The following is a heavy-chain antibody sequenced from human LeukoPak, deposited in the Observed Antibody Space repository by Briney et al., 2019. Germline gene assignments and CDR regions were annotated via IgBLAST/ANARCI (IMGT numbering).Heavy chain of an antibody. V-gene: IGHV3-9*01. J-gene: IGHJ4*02. CDR3: AKVPVRIWFGELFDY. CDR2: ISWNSGSI. D-gene: IGHD3-10*01. Sequence: PGRSLRLSCAASGFTFDDYAMLWVRHAPGKGLEWVSGISWNSGSIGYADSVKGRFTISRDNAKNSLYLQMNSLRAEDTALYYCAKVPVRIWFGELFDYWGQGTLVTVSS. CDR1: GFTFDDYA.